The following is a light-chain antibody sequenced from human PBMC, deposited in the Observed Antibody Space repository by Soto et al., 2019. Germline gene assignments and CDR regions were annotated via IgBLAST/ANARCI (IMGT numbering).Light chain of an antibody. J-gene: IGKJ1*01. CDR1: QSVSSN. CDR2: GAS. Sequence: EIVMTQSPATLSVSPGERATLSCRASQSVSSNLAWYQQKPSQAPRLLIYGASTRATGIPARFSGSGSGKNFTLTISSLQSEDFAVYYCQQYNNWPPTWTFGQGTKVDIK. CDR3: QQYNNWPPTWT. V-gene: IGKV3-15*01.